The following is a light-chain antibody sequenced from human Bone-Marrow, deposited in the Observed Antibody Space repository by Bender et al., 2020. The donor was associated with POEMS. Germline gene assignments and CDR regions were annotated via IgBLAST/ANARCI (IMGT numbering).Light chain of an antibody. CDR1: SSDVGGYNY. CDR2: EVT. CDR3: CSYAGGGTFYV. V-gene: IGLV2-11*01. Sequence: QSALTQPRSVSGSPGQSVTISCTGTSSDVGGYNYVSWYQQHPGRAPKLIIYEVTERPSGVSDRFSGSRSGYTASLTISGLQAEDEADYYCCSYAGGGTFYVFGTGTKVTVL. J-gene: IGLJ1*01.